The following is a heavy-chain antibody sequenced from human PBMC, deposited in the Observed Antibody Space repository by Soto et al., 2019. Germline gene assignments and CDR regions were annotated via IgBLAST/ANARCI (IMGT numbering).Heavy chain of an antibody. CDR1: GYTFTSYA. V-gene: IGHV1-3*01. CDR3: ARVGVAGIEAA. CDR2: INAGNGNT. D-gene: IGHD6-13*01. J-gene: IGHJ5*02. Sequence: GASVKVSCKASGYTFTSYAMHWVREGPGQRLEWMGWINAGNGNTKYSQKFQGRVTITRDTSASTAYMELSSLRSEDTAVYYCARVGVAGIEAAWGQGTLLTVSS.